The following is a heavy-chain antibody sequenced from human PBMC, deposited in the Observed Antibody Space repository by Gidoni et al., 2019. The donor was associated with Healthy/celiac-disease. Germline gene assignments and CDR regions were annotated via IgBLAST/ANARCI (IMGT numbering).Heavy chain of an antibody. Sequence: QLQESGPGLVKPSETLSLTCTVSAGPISSSTYYWGWLRQPPGKGLEWIGSIYYSGSTYYNPSLKSRVTISVDTSKNQFSLKLSSVTAADTAVYYCARHQTPKIVVIPAAIWDWGQGTLVTVSS. D-gene: IGHD2-2*01. V-gene: IGHV4-39*01. J-gene: IGHJ4*02. CDR1: AGPISSSTYY. CDR2: IYYSGST. CDR3: ARHQTPKIVVIPAAIWD.